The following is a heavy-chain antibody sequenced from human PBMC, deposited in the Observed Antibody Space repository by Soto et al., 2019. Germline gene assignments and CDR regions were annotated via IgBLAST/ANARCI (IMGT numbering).Heavy chain of an antibody. CDR1: GGTFSSHS. D-gene: IGHD1-1*01. Sequence: ASVKVSCKASGGTFSSHSIAWVRQVPGQGLEWVGGIMPTFGSATYAPRFQGRVTISADKSTSTAYMELRSLRSEDTAVYYCATERSAQYFDYWGQGTLVTVSS. CDR3: ATERSAQYFDY. CDR2: IMPTFGSA. J-gene: IGHJ4*02. V-gene: IGHV1-69*06.